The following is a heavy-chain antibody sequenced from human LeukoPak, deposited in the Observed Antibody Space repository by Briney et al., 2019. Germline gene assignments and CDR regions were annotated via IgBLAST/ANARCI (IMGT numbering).Heavy chain of an antibody. Sequence: PGGSLRLSCAASGFNFIAYSLNWVRQPPGKGLEWVSAISGSGGSTYYADSVKGRFTISRDNSKNTLYLQMNSLRAEDTAVYYCAKSDFWSGYYIDYWGQGTLVTVSS. CDR1: GFNFIAYS. V-gene: IGHV3-23*01. CDR3: AKSDFWSGYYIDY. D-gene: IGHD3-3*01. J-gene: IGHJ4*02. CDR2: ISGSGGST.